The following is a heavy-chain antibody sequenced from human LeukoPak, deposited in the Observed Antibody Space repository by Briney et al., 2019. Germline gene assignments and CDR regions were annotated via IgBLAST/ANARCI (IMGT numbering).Heavy chain of an antibody. CDR3: ARMDLYCGGDCYLPMGY. CDR2: IYPGDSDT. D-gene: IGHD2-21*02. J-gene: IGHJ4*02. Sequence: GGSLKISCKGSGYSFISYWIGWVRQMPGKGLEWMGIIYPGDSDTRYSPSFQGQVTISADKSISTAYLQWSSLKASDTAMYYCARMDLYCGGDCYLPMGYWGQGTLVTVSS. V-gene: IGHV5-51*01. CDR1: GYSFISYW.